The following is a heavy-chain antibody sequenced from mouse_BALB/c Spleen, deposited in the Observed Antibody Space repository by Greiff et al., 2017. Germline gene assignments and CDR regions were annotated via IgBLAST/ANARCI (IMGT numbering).Heavy chain of an antibody. CDR3: ARDQGNYGAMDY. CDR2: ISDGGSYT. CDR1: GFTFSDYY. V-gene: IGHV5-4*02. D-gene: IGHD2-1*01. Sequence: EVQVVESGGGLVKPGGSLKLSCAASGFTFSDYYMYWVRQTPEKRLEWVATISDGGSYTYYPDSVKGRFTISRDNAKNNLYLQMSSLKSEDTAMYYCARDQGNYGAMDYWGQGTSVTVSS. J-gene: IGHJ4*01.